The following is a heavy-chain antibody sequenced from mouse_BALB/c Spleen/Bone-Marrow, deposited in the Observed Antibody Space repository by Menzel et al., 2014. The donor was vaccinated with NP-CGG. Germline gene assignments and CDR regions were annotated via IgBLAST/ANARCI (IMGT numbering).Heavy chain of an antibody. CDR3: ARPDGNYESYFDY. CDR1: GYTFTSCY. Sequence: QVQLQQPGPELVKPGASVKMSCKASGYTFTSCYIHWVKQSPGQGLEWIGWIYPGDGSTEYNEKFKGKTTLTADKSSSIAYMLLSSLTSEDSAIYFCARPDGNYESYFDYWGQGTTLTVSS. J-gene: IGHJ2*01. V-gene: IGHV1S56*01. CDR2: IYPGDGST. D-gene: IGHD2-1*01.